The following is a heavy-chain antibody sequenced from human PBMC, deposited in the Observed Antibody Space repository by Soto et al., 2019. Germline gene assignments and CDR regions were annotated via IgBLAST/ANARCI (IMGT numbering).Heavy chain of an antibody. CDR3: ARDQGWYAN. Sequence: GGSLRLSCAASGFPLDVFDMNWVRQVPGKGLEWVSYISDTTSTIYYADSVKGRFTISRDNSKNTLYLQMNSLRAEDTAVYYCARDQGWYANWGQGTLVTVSS. D-gene: IGHD2-8*01. J-gene: IGHJ4*02. CDR2: ISDTTSTI. CDR1: GFPLDVFD. V-gene: IGHV3-48*01.